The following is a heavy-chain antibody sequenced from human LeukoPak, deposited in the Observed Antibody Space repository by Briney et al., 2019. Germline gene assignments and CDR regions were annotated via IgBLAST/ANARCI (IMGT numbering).Heavy chain of an antibody. CDR3: AKRAGYYFDY. CDR1: GFTFSSYA. CDR2: ISGSGDIT. V-gene: IGHV3-23*01. J-gene: IGHJ4*01. Sequence: GGSLRLSCAASGFTFSSYAMSWVRQAPGKGLEWVSVISGSGDITYYADSVKGRFTISRDNSKNTLYLQINSLRAEDTAVYYCAKRAGYYFDYWGHGTLVTVSS. D-gene: IGHD4/OR15-4a*01.